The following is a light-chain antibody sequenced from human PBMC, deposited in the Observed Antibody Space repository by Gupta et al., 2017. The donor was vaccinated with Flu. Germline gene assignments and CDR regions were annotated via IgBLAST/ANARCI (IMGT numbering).Light chain of an antibody. Sequence: QSITMSWTGTSSGGGDDNYVSWNKQEPNNDHNWMIFEVNKRAAGDSSRCSGSKADNTAALTISGVQDEDDGHYYCSTYTGSSTLFGGGTKLTVL. CDR1: SSGGGDDNY. V-gene: IGLV2-14*01. CDR3: STYTGSSTL. J-gene: IGLJ2*01. CDR2: EVN.